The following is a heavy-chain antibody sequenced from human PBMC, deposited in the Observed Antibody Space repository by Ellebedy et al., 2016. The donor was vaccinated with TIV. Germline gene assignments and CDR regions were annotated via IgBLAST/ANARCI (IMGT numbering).Heavy chain of an antibody. CDR1: GYTFTSYY. CDR2: INPSGGST. V-gene: IGHV1-46*04. D-gene: IGHD6-19*01. Sequence: AASVKVSCKASGYTFTSYYMHWVRQAPGQGLEWMGIINPSGGSTTYAQKLHGRVTMTRDTSTSTVYMELSSLRSEDTAVYYCARARSSGWLHTPDYWGQGTLVTVSS. J-gene: IGHJ4*02. CDR3: ARARSSGWLHTPDY.